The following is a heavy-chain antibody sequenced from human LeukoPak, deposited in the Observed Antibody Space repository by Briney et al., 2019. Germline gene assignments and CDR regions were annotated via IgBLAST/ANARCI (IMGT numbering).Heavy chain of an antibody. CDR3: ARGYGSGSYYGVPYYYYYMDV. J-gene: IGHJ6*03. D-gene: IGHD3-10*01. V-gene: IGHV4-59*01. CDR2: IYYSGST. CDR1: AGSISLYNTYY. Sequence: SETLSLTCTVSAGSISLYNTYYWNWIRQSPGKGLEWIGYIYYSGSTSYNPSLKSRVTISVDTFSNQFSLKLSSVTAADTAVYYCARGYGSGSYYGVPYYYYYMDVWGKGTTVTVSS.